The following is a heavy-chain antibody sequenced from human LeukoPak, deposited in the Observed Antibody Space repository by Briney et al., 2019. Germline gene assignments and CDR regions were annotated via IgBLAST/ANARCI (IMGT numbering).Heavy chain of an antibody. D-gene: IGHD5-18*01. CDR1: GGSISSYY. V-gene: IGHV4-59*08. CDR3: ARGVGTAMVTLYYGMDV. J-gene: IGHJ6*02. Sequence: MPSETLSLTCTVSGGSISSYYWSWIRQPPGKGLEWIGYIYYSGSNNYNPSLKSRVTISVDTSKNQFSLKLSSVTAADTAVYYCARGVGTAMVTLYYGMDVWGQGTTVTVSS. CDR2: IYYSGSN.